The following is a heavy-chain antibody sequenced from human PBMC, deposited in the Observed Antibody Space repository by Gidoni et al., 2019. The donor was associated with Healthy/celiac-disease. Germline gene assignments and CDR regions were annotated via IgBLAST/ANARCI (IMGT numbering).Heavy chain of an antibody. D-gene: IGHD1-1*01. J-gene: IGHJ4*02. V-gene: IGHV3-30*18. Sequence: QVQLVESGGGVVQPGRSLRLSCAASGFTFSSYGMHWVRQAPGKGLEWVAVISYDGSNKYYADAVKGRFTISRDNSKNTLYLQMNSLRAEDTAVYYCAKDSSGHHDYWGQGTLVTVSS. CDR2: ISYDGSNK. CDR3: AKDSSGHHDY. CDR1: GFTFSSYG.